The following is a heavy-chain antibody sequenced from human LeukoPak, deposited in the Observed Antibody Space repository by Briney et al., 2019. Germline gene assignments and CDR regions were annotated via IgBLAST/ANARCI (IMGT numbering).Heavy chain of an antibody. V-gene: IGHV1-69*02. CDR1: GGTFSSYT. D-gene: IGHD4-17*01. CDR2: IIPILGIA. CDR3: ARTWGFDYGENFDP. Sequence: SVKVSCRASGGTFSSYTISWVRQAPGKGLEWMGRIIPILGIANYAQKFQGRVTITADKSTSTAYMELSSLRSEDTAVYYCARTWGFDYGENFDPWGQGTLVTVSS. J-gene: IGHJ5*02.